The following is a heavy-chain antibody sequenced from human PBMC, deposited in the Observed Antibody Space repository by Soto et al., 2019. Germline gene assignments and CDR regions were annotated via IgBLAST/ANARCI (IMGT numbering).Heavy chain of an antibody. CDR2: INAGNGNT. J-gene: IGHJ6*04. V-gene: IGHV1-3*01. CDR1: GYTFTSYA. Sequence: QVQLVQSGAEVKKPGASVKVSCKASGYTFTSYAMHWVRQAPGQRREWMGWINAGNGNTKYSQKFQGRVTITRDTTASTAYAELSRLRSEDTAVYYCASALAAPPLDVWGKGTTVTVSS. CDR3: ASALAAPPLDV. D-gene: IGHD2-15*01.